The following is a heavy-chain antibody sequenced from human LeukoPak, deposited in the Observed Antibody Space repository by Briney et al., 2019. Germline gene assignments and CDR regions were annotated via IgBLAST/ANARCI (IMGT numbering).Heavy chain of an antibody. CDR3: ARMSGSSSGLYYYYYYMDV. Sequence: SETLSLTCTVSGGSISSSSYYWGWIRQPPGKGLEWIGSIYYSGSTYYNPSLKSRVTISVDTSKNQFSLKLSSVTAADTAVYYCARMSGSSSGLYYYYYYMDVWGKGTTVTVSS. D-gene: IGHD6-6*01. CDR2: IYYSGST. J-gene: IGHJ6*03. CDR1: GGSISSSSYY. V-gene: IGHV4-39*01.